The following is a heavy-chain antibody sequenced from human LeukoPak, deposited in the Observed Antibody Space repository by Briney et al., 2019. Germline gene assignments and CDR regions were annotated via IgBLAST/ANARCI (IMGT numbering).Heavy chain of an antibody. J-gene: IGHJ4*02. V-gene: IGHV1-46*01. CDR2: IYSSGGST. CDR3: ARDSPYSTAPKVRGVSRSFDY. D-gene: IGHD3-10*01. CDR1: GYTFTGYY. Sequence: ASVKVSCKASGYTFTGYYMHWMRQAPGQRLEWMGIIYSSGGSTSAQKFQGRVTMTRDTSTSTVYMELSSLRSDDTAVYYCARDSPYSTAPKVRGVSRSFDYWGQGTLVTVSS.